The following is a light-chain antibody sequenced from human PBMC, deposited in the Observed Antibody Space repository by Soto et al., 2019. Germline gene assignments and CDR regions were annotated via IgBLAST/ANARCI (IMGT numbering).Light chain of an antibody. CDR2: LGS. J-gene: IGKJ2*01. CDR3: MQALQTPYT. V-gene: IGKV2-28*01. Sequence: DILLTQSPLSLPVTPGEPASISCRSSQSLLHSTGYNFLDWYLQRPGQSPQLLIYLGSNRASGVPDRFNGSGSSTDFKLENTRVEAEDVGIYYCMQALQTPYTFGQGTKLDIK. CDR1: QSLLHSTGYNF.